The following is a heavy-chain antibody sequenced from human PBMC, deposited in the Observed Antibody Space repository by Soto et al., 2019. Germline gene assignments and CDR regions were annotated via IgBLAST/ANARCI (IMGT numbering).Heavy chain of an antibody. D-gene: IGHD6-13*01. V-gene: IGHV1-8*02. Sequence: ASVKVSCKASGYDFTAYDINWVRQASGQGLEWMGWMDPINGATGTARRFQGRVSLSRNTATGTAYLELTSLRSDDTAVYYCGRGPSPRAPAGGTPYYYAMDVWGQGTTVTVSS. CDR2: MDPINGAT. CDR3: GRGPSPRAPAGGTPYYYAMDV. J-gene: IGHJ6*02. CDR1: GYDFTAYD.